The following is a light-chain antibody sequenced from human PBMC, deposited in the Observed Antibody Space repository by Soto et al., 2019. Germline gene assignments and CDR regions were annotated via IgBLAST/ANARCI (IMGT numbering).Light chain of an antibody. V-gene: IGLV2-18*02. CDR2: DVS. Sequence: QSVLTQPPSASGSPGQSVTISCTGTSSDVGSYNRVSWYQQPPGTAPKVMIYDVSKRPSGVPDRFSGSKSGNTASLTISGLQAEDEADYYCNSYAGSNIVVFGGGTKLTVL. CDR1: SSDVGSYNR. J-gene: IGLJ2*01. CDR3: NSYAGSNIVV.